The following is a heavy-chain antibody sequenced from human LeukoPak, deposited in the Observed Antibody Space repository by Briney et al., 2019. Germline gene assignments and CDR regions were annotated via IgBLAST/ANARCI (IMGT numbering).Heavy chain of an antibody. CDR3: ARARSIVGVSPFQH. Sequence: GGSLRLSCAASGFTFSSYAMHWVRQAPGKGLEWVAFISSDGRYKSHADSVKGRCTISRDNSKNTLYLQMNSLRPEDTAVYYCARARSIVGVSPFQHWGQGTLVTVSS. D-gene: IGHD1-26*01. CDR1: GFTFSSYA. J-gene: IGHJ1*01. CDR2: ISSDGRYK. V-gene: IGHV3-30*04.